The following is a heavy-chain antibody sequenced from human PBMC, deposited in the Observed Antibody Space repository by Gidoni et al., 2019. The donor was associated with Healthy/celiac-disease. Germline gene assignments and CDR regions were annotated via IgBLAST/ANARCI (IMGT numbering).Heavy chain of an antibody. CDR2: MNPNSGNT. J-gene: IGHJ4*02. CDR3: ARDRCCGGSCYPFFDY. D-gene: IGHD2-15*01. Sequence: QVQLVQSGAEVKKPGASVKVSCKASGSPFTSYDINWVRQATGQGLEWMGWMNPNSGNTGYAQKFQGRVTMTRNTSISTAYMELSSLRSEDTAVYYCARDRCCGGSCYPFFDYWGQGTLVTVSS. V-gene: IGHV1-8*01. CDR1: GSPFTSYD.